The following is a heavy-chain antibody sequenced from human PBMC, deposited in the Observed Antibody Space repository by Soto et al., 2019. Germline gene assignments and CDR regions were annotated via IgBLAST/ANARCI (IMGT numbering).Heavy chain of an antibody. Sequence: SETLSLTCAVYGGSFSGYYWSWIRQPPGKGLEWIGEINHSGSTNYNPSLKSRVTISVDTSKNQFSLKLSSVTAADTAVYYCARGRVITIFGVVTMYYFDYWGQGTLVTVSS. CDR2: INHSGST. D-gene: IGHD3-3*01. V-gene: IGHV4-34*01. CDR1: GGSFSGYY. CDR3: ARGRVITIFGVVTMYYFDY. J-gene: IGHJ4*02.